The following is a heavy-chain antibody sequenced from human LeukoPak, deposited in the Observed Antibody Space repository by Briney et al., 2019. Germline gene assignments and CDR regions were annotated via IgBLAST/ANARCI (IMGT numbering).Heavy chain of an antibody. V-gene: IGHV3-21*01. CDR1: GFTFSSYH. CDR3: ARDPYTSYFDY. J-gene: IGHJ4*03. Sequence: GGSLRLSCAASGFTFSSYHMNWVRQAPGKGLEWVSSISSGSNYIYYADSLKGRFTISRDNAKNSLYLQMNSLRAEDTAVYYCARDPYTSYFDYWGQGTLVTVSS. D-gene: IGHD2-2*02. CDR2: ISSGSNYI.